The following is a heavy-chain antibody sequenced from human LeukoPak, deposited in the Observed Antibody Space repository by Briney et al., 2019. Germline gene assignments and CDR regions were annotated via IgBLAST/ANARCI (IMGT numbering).Heavy chain of an antibody. Sequence: SETPSLTCTVSGGSISSGSYYWSWIRQPAGKGLEWIGRIYTSGSTNYNPSLKSRVTISVDTSKNQFSLKLSSVTAADTAVYYCARGDHVLRYFDWVPGGFDPWGQGTLVTVSS. V-gene: IGHV4-61*02. CDR3: ARGDHVLRYFDWVPGGFDP. J-gene: IGHJ5*02. CDR2: IYTSGST. D-gene: IGHD3-9*01. CDR1: GGSISSGSYY.